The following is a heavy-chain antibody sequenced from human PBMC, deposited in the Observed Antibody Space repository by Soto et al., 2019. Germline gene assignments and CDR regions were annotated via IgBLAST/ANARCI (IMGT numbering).Heavy chain of an antibody. CDR3: ARPPIYYVCSGYYRSPDAFDF. V-gene: IGHV5-51*01. CDR2: IYPGDSDT. J-gene: IGHJ3*01. CDR1: GYSFTSYW. Sequence: GESLKISCKGSGYSFTSYWIGWVRQMPGKGLEWMGIIYPGDSDTRYSPSFQGQVTISADKSISTAYLQWSSLKASDTAMYYCARPPIYYVCSGYYRSPDAFDFWGQGTMVTV. D-gene: IGHD3-22*01.